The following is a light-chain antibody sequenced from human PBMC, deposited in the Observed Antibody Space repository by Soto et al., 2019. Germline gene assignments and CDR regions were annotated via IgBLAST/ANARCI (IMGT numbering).Light chain of an antibody. V-gene: IGLV2-8*01. CDR1: SSDVGGYNY. CDR2: EVS. Sequence: QSALTQPPSASGSPGQSVTISCTGTSSDVGGYNYVSWYQQYPGKAPKLMIYEVSQRPSGVPDRFSGSKSGNTASLTVSGLQAEDEAHYCCISYAGRNNSVFGTATKV. CDR3: ISYAGRNNSV. J-gene: IGLJ1*01.